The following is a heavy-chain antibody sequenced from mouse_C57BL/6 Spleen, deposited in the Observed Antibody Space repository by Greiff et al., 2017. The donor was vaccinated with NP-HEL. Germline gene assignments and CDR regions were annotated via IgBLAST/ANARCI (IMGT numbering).Heavy chain of an antibody. CDR1: GFTFSSYG. D-gene: IGHD4-1*01. Sequence: VQLQQSGGDLVKPGGSLKLSCAASGFTFSSYGMSWVRQTPDKRLEWVATISSGGSYTYYPDSVKGRFTISRDNAKNTLYLQMSSLKSEDTAMYYCARHKGANWDYFDYWGQGTTLTVSS. V-gene: IGHV5-6*01. CDR2: ISSGGSYT. J-gene: IGHJ2*01. CDR3: ARHKGANWDYFDY.